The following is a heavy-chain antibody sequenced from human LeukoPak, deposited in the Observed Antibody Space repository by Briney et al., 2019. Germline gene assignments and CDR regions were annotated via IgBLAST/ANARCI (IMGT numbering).Heavy chain of an antibody. CDR2: ISWNSGSI. D-gene: IGHD6-19*01. CDR3: AKGRRIAVAGSFDY. CDR1: GFTFSSYA. J-gene: IGHJ4*02. V-gene: IGHV3-9*01. Sequence: SLRLSCAASGFTFSSYAMHWVRQAPGKGLEWVSGISWNSGSIGYADSVKGRFTISRDNAKNSLYLQMNSLRAEDTALYYCAKGRRIAVAGSFDYWGQGTLATVSS.